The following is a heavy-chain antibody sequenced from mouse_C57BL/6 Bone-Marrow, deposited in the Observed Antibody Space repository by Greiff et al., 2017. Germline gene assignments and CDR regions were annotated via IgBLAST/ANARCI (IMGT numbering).Heavy chain of an antibody. CDR2: IYPRDGST. D-gene: IGHD1-1*01. Sequence: VKLMESDAELVKPGASVKISFKVSGYTFTDHTIHWMKQRPEQGLDWIGYIYPRDGSTKYNEKFKGKATLTVDKSSSTAYMQLNSLTSDDSAVDFCARRGSLLRQDYFDYWGQGTSLTVSS. CDR1: GYTFTDHT. J-gene: IGHJ2*02. V-gene: IGHV1-78*01. CDR3: ARRGSLLRQDYFDY.